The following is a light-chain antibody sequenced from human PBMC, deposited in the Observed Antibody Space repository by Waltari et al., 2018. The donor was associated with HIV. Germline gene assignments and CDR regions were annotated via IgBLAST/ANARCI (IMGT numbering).Light chain of an antibody. CDR3: QVWDIISAYVI. V-gene: IGLV3-21*02. CDR1: NVGSKD. CDR2: DDS. Sequence: SSVLTQPPSVSVAPGQTVSMTCEGNNVGSKDVHWYQQKPGQAPVLGVYDDSERPSGLPERCSGSKSGNTATLSISRVEVGDGADYYCQVWDIISAYVIFGGGTKLTVL. J-gene: IGLJ2*01.